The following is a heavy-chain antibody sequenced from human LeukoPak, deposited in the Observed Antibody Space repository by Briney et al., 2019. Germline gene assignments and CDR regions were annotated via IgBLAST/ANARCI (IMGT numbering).Heavy chain of an antibody. V-gene: IGHV4-34*01. CDR3: ARALGPYSNFDY. CDR2: INHSGST. Sequence: PSETLSLTCAVYGGSFSGYYWSWIRQPPGKGLEWIGEINHSGSTNYNPSLKSRATISVDTSKNQFSLKLSSVTAADTAVYYCARALGPYSNFDYWGQGTLVTVSS. D-gene: IGHD4-11*01. CDR1: GGSFSGYY. J-gene: IGHJ4*02.